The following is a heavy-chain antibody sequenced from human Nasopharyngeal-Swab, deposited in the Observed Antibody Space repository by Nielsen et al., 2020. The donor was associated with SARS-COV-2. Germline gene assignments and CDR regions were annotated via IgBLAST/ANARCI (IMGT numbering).Heavy chain of an antibody. Sequence: SGPTLVKPTATLTLTCTVSGFSLSNARMGVSWIRQPPGKALEWLAHIFSNDEKSYSTSLKSRLTISKDTSKSQVVLTMTNMDPVDTATYYCARMGHYYYGMDVWGQGTTVTVSS. J-gene: IGHJ6*02. V-gene: IGHV2-26*01. CDR3: ARMGHYYYGMDV. CDR1: GFSLSNARMG. CDR2: IFSNDEK.